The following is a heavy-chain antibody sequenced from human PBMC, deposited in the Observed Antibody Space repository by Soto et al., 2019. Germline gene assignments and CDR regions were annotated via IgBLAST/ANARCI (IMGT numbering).Heavy chain of an antibody. D-gene: IGHD2-21*01. CDR3: ATAISSHISNVAS. V-gene: IGHV3-7*01. CDR2: IKEDASEE. J-gene: IGHJ4*02. Sequence: EVQLVQSGGGLAQHGGSLRRSCVASGFTFSTYWLTWVRQAPGMGLEWVDGIKEDASEEVYVDSVKGRFSISRDNAKNSLYLQLHSLRAEDTAVYYCATAISSHISNVASWGQGSLVTVSS. CDR1: GFTFSTYW.